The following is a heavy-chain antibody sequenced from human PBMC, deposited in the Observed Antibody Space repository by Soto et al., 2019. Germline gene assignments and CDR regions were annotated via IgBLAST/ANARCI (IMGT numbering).Heavy chain of an antibody. J-gene: IGHJ6*02. CDR3: ARLSKRIYSCYTMDV. CDR2: ICTAVDT. V-gene: IGHV3-13*01. CDR1: GFTLSSYD. Sequence: GGSLRLSCAASGFTLSSYDMHWVRQATGKGLEWVSVICTAVDTYYPGSVKGRLTISRENAKICLYLPMNSLIAEDTAIYYCARLSKRIYSCYTMDVWGQGTTVTVSS.